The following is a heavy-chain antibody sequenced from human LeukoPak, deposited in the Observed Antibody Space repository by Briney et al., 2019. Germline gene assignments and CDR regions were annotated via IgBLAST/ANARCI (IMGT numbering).Heavy chain of an antibody. CDR3: ARTFWDRFDY. Sequence: PSQTLSLTCTVSGGSISSGSYYWSWIRQPAGKGLEWIGRIYTSGSTNYNPSLKSRVTISVDTSKNQFSLKLSSVTAAGTAVYYCARTFWDRFDYWGQGTLVTVSS. J-gene: IGHJ4*02. D-gene: IGHD1-26*01. CDR1: GGSISSGSYY. V-gene: IGHV4-61*02. CDR2: IYTSGST.